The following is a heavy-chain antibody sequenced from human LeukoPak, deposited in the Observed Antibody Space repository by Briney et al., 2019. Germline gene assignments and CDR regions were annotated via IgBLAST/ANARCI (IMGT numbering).Heavy chain of an antibody. CDR3: ARGVWFGYSTNDY. V-gene: IGHV3-7*01. J-gene: IGHJ4*02. CDR1: GFTFSNYW. Sequence: PGGSLRLSCAASGFTFSNYWMNWVRQAPGKGLECVANIKQDGREKYYVDSAKGRFTISRDNAKNSLYLQIKSLRAEDTAVYYCARGVWFGYSTNDYWGQGTLVTVSS. CDR2: IKQDGREK. D-gene: IGHD3-10*01.